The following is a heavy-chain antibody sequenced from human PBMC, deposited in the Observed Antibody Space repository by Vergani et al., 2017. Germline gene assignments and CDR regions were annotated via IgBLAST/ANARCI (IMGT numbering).Heavy chain of an antibody. Sequence: QVQLQESGPGLVKPSETLSLTCTVSGASVNRANYYWSWIRQTPGTGLEWIGYIFPSGNSDYNPSLKNRVSISLDKSKNQFSLWVNSVTAADTAVYFCARASLRALVGYYYYMDVWGKGKTVVVSS. V-gene: IGHV4-61*01. CDR1: GASVNRANYY. CDR2: IFPSGNS. D-gene: IGHD3-16*02. CDR3: ARASLRALVGYYYYMDV. J-gene: IGHJ6*03.